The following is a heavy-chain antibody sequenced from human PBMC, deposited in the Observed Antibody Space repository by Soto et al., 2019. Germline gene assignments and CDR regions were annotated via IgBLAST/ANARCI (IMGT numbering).Heavy chain of an antibody. J-gene: IGHJ4*02. CDR2: INPNSGGT. V-gene: IGHV1-2*04. CDR3: ASSYGTSWYGDW. CDR1: GYTFTSYD. Sequence: WASVKVSCKASGYTFTSYDINWVRQATGQGLEWMGWINPNSGGTNYAQKFQGWVRITRDTSMSTAHMELSRLRSDDTAVYYCASSYGTSWYGDWWGQGTLVTVSS. D-gene: IGHD6-13*01.